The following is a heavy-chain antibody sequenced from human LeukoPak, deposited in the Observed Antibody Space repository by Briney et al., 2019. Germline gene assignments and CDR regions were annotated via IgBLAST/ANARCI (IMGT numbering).Heavy chain of an antibody. Sequence: ASVKVSCKASRYTFTGYYMHWVRQAPGQGLEWMGWINPNSGGTNYAQKFQGRVTMTRDTSISTAYMELSRLRSDDTAVYYCARSSSSGRANAFDIWGQGTMVTVSS. CDR3: ARSSSSGRANAFDI. D-gene: IGHD3-22*01. CDR1: RYTFTGYY. V-gene: IGHV1-2*02. CDR2: INPNSGGT. J-gene: IGHJ3*02.